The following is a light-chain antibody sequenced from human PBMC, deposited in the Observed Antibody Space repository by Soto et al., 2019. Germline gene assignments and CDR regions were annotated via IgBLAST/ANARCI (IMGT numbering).Light chain of an antibody. J-gene: IGKJ1*01. CDR1: QSVRSS. CDR2: DAS. V-gene: IGKV3-11*01. CDR3: QQRGNRPPWT. Sequence: IVLTQSPVTLSLSPWERATLSCRASQSVRSSLAWYQQQPGQAPRLLIYDASNRATGIPARFSGSGSGTDFTLTISSLEPEDFAVYYCQQRGNRPPWTFGQGTKVDIK.